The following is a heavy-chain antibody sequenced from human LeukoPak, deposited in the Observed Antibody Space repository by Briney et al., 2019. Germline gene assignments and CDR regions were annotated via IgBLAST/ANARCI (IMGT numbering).Heavy chain of an antibody. CDR3: ARVRESSGYYYNGY. D-gene: IGHD3-22*01. CDR1: GGSVTSGSYY. Sequence: PSETLSLTCTVSGGSVTSGSYYWSWIRQPPGKGLEWIGYIYYSGSTNYNPTLKSRVTISVDTSKNQFSLKLSSVTAADTAVYYCARVRESSGYYYNGYWGQGTLVTVSS. V-gene: IGHV4-61*01. CDR2: IYYSGST. J-gene: IGHJ4*02.